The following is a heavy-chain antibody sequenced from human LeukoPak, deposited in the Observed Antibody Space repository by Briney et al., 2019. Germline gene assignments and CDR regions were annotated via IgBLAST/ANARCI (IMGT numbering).Heavy chain of an antibody. CDR3: AKRGVVIRVILVGFHKEAYYFDS. D-gene: IGHD3-22*01. V-gene: IGHV3-23*01. J-gene: IGHJ4*02. CDR1: GFTFSNYA. Sequence: GGSLRLSCAASGFTFSNYAMTWVRLTPGKGLEWVSSIRGSGGGTSYADSVKGRFTMSRDNSKSTLYLQMNSLRAEDTAVYFCAKRGVVIRVILVGFHKEAYYFDSWGQGALVTVSS. CDR2: IRGSGGGT.